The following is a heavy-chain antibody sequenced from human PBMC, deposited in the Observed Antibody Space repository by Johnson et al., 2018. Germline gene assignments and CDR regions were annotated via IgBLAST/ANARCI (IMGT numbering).Heavy chain of an antibody. D-gene: IGHD3-10*01. CDR1: GFTFSSYW. Sequence: VQLVQSGGGLVQXGGSLRLSCAASGFTFSSYWMSWVRQAPGKGLEWVANIKQDGSEKYDVDSVKGRFPIPRDNAKNSLYLTMNSLSAEDTAVYCWARCLLLWFGEYYDAFDIWGQGTMVTVSS. V-gene: IGHV3-7*01. J-gene: IGHJ3*02. CDR3: ARCLLLWFGEYYDAFDI. CDR2: IKQDGSEK.